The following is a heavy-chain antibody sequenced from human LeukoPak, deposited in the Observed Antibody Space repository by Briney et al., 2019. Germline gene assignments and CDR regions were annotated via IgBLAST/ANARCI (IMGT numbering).Heavy chain of an antibody. CDR3: ARETGRRVFYDSSGYLHF. CDR1: GYTFTGHF. V-gene: IGHV1-2*02. Sequence: ASVKVSCKASGYTFTGHFMHWVRQAPGQGLEWMGWINPNSGGTYYAQKFQGRVTMTRDTSISTAYMEMSRLRSDDTAVYYGARETGRRVFYDSSGYLHFWGQGTLVAVSS. J-gene: IGHJ4*02. CDR2: INPNSGGT. D-gene: IGHD3-22*01.